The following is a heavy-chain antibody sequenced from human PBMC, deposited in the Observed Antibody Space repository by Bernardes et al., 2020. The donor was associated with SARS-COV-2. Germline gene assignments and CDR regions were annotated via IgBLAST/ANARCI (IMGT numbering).Heavy chain of an antibody. CDR3: AKDTSPLYYYGSGSSPTFDY. D-gene: IGHD3-10*01. Sequence: GGSLRLSCAASGFTFDDYAMHWVRQAPGKGLEWVSGINWNSGSIGYADSVKGRFTISRDNAKTSLYLQMNSLRAEDTALYYCAKDTSPLYYYGSGSSPTFDYWGQGTLVTVSS. CDR1: GFTFDDYA. J-gene: IGHJ4*02. V-gene: IGHV3-9*01. CDR2: INWNSGSI.